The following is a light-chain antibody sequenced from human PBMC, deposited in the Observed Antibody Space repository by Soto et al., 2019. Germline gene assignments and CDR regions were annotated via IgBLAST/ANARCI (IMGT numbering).Light chain of an antibody. CDR3: QSYDSSLSRYV. CDR2: GNS. J-gene: IGLJ1*01. Sequence: QSVLTQPPSVSGAPGQRDTISCTGSSSNIGAGYDVHWYQQLPGTAPKLLIYGNSNRPSGVPDRFSGSKSGTSASLAITGLQAEDEADYYCQSYDSSLSRYVFGTGTKLTVL. V-gene: IGLV1-40*01. CDR1: SSNIGAGYD.